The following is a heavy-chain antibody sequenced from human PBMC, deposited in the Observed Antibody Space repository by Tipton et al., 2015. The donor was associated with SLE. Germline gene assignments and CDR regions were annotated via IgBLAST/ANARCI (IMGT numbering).Heavy chain of an antibody. CDR1: GFTLSNYW. CDR2: IKQDASET. J-gene: IGHJ6*02. V-gene: IGHV3-7*01. D-gene: IGHD2-21*01. Sequence: SLRLSCAASGFTLSNYWMTWVRQAPGKGLEWVANIKQDASETYFVDSVKGRFTTARDSAKNSLSLQMNSLRAEDTAVYYCARARGLGLWYYYYGMDVWGQGTTVTVSS. CDR3: ARARGLGLWYYYYGMDV.